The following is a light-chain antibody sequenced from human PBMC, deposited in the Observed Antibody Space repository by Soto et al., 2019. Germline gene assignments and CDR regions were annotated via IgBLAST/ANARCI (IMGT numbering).Light chain of an antibody. Sequence: QSVLTQPPSASGTPGQRVTISCSGSNSNIGNNYVYWYRQLPGTAPKLLIYRNNKRPSGVPDRFSGSKSGTSASLAISGLRSEDEAYYYCAAWDDSLSGHELFGGGTKLTVL. CDR3: AAWDDSLSGHEL. CDR2: RNN. V-gene: IGLV1-47*01. CDR1: NSNIGNNY. J-gene: IGLJ2*01.